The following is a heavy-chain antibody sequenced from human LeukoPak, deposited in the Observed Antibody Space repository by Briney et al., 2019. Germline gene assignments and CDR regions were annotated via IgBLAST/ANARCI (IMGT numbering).Heavy chain of an antibody. CDR2: IIGNGFST. V-gene: IGHV3-23*01. J-gene: IGHJ4*01. Sequence: QTGGSLRLSCAASGFTFSFSAMNWVRQAPGKGLEWVATIIGNGFSTYSADSVNGRFIISRDNSQNSLFLQMNSLRAEDTAIYYCAKGRRDGYNYPLFDHWGHGALVTVSS. CDR3: AKGRRDGYNYPLFDH. CDR1: GFTFSFSA. D-gene: IGHD5-24*01.